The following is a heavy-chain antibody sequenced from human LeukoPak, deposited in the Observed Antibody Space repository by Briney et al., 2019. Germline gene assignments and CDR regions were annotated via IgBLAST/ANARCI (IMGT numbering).Heavy chain of an antibody. V-gene: IGHV3-13*01. CDR1: GFTFSSYD. CDR3: ARVLVGAPTKYYYYYGMDV. J-gene: IGHJ6*02. D-gene: IGHD1-26*01. Sequence: GGSLRLSCAASGFTFSSYDMHWVRQATGKGLEWVSAIGTAGDTYYPGSVKGRFTISRENAKNSLYLQMNSLRAGDTAVYYCARVLVGAPTKYYYYYGMDVWGQGTTVTVSS. CDR2: IGTAGDT.